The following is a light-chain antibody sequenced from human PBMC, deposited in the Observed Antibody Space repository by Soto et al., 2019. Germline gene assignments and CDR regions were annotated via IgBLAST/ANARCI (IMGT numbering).Light chain of an antibody. CDR3: QQYGNSPPLT. CDR2: GAS. Sequence: EIVLTQSPGTLSLSPVERATLSFRASQSVSSHLAWYQQRPGQAPRLLIYGASSRATGIPDRFSGSGSGTDFTLTISRLEPEDFALYYCQQYGNSPPLTFGGGTKVDIK. CDR1: QSVSSH. J-gene: IGKJ4*01. V-gene: IGKV3-20*01.